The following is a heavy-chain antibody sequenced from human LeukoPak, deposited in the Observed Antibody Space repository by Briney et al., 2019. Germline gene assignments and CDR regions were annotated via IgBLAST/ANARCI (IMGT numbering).Heavy chain of an antibody. CDR3: TRKRGGAFDI. CDR2: IRTAGDT. V-gene: IGHV3-13*04. J-gene: IGHJ3*02. CDR1: RFTFNTYD. Sequence: PGGSLRLSCAASRFTFNTYDIHWVRQATGKGLEWVSAIRTAGDTYYSGAVKGRFTISREDAKTSLYLQMNSLRVGDTAVYYCTRKRGGAFDIWGQGTMVTVSS.